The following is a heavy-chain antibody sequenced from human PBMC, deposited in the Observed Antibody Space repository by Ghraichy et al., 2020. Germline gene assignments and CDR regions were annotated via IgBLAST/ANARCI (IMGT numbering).Heavy chain of an antibody. D-gene: IGHD5/OR15-5a*01. CDR1: GFSLSNSGVG. CDR3: ARLRPFSRRFDP. J-gene: IGHJ5*02. CDR2: IYWDDDK. V-gene: IGHV2-5*02. Sequence: SGPTLVKPTQTLTLTCTFSGFSLSNSGVGVGWIRQPPGKALEWLALIYWDDDKRYSPSLKSRSTITKDTSKNQVVLTVTNMDPVDTATYFCARLRPFSRRFDPWGQGTLVTVSS.